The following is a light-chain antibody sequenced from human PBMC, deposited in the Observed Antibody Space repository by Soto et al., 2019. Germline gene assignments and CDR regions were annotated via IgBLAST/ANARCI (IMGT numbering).Light chain of an antibody. CDR3: QSYDSSLSGSV. V-gene: IGLV2-14*02. J-gene: IGLJ1*01. CDR1: SSDVGNYNL. CDR2: EGT. Sequence: QSVLTQPASVSGSPGQSITISCTGTSSDVGNYNLVSWYHQHPGKDHKLMIYEGTKRPSGVSHRFSGSTSGTTASQAITGLQAEDEAAYYRQSYDSSLSGSVFGTGTKVTVL.